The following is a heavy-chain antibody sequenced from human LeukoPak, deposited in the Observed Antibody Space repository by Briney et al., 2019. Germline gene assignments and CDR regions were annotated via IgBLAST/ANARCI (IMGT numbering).Heavy chain of an antibody. CDR3: ARVVTPRIASWFDP. Sequence: ASVKVSCKASGYTFTSYDINWVRQATGQGLEWVGWMNPNSGNTGYAQKFQGRVTMTRNTSISTAYMELSSLRSEDTAVYYCARVVTPRIASWFDPWGQGTLVTVSS. J-gene: IGHJ5*02. CDR2: MNPNSGNT. V-gene: IGHV1-8*01. D-gene: IGHD2-21*01. CDR1: GYTFTSYD.